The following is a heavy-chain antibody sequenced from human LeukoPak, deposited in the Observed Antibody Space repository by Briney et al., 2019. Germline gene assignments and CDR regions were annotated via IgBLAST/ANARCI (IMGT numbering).Heavy chain of an antibody. CDR2: ISGGGANT. CDR3: ARAPPTDWYFDL. Sequence: GGSLRLSCAASGFTFSSYPMSWVRQSPGKGLEWVSAISGGGANTNYADSVKGRFTISRDDSTNTLYLEMNTLRAEDTAVYYCARAPPTDWYFDLWGRGTLVTVSS. J-gene: IGHJ2*01. V-gene: IGHV3-23*01. CDR1: GFTFSSYP.